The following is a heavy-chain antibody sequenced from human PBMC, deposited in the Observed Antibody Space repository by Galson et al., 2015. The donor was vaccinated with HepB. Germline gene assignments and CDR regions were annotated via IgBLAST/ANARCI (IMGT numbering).Heavy chain of an antibody. J-gene: IGHJ6*02. D-gene: IGHD2-2*01. CDR3: AKGGGIVVVPAYGMDV. CDR1: GFIFDDYA. V-gene: IGHV3-9*01. CDR2: ISWNSGSK. Sequence: SLRLSCAASGFIFDDYAMHWVRQAPGKGLEWVSGISWNSGSKDYADSVKGRFTISRDNAKNSLYLQMNGLRAEDTALYYCAKGGGIVVVPAYGMDVWGQGTTVTVSS.